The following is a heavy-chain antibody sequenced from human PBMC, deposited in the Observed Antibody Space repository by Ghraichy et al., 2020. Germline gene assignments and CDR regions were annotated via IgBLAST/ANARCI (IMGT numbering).Heavy chain of an antibody. CDR1: GGSFSGYY. V-gene: IGHV4-34*01. CDR2: INHSGST. D-gene: IGHD5-24*01. J-gene: IGHJ2*01. CDR3: ARKRWLQLTPYWYFDL. Sequence: SCAVYGGSFSGYYWSWIRQPPGKGLEWIGEINHSGSTNYNPSLKSRVTISVDTSKNQFSLKLSSVTAADTAVYYCARKRWLQLTPYWYFDLWGRGTLVTVSS.